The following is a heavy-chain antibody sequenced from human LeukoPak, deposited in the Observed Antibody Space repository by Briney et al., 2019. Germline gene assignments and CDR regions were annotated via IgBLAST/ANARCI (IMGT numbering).Heavy chain of an antibody. D-gene: IGHD2-15*01. V-gene: IGHV3-23*01. CDR3: AKDQYCSGGSCYSNYDY. J-gene: IGHJ4*02. Sequence: PGGSLRLSCAASGFTFSSYAMSWVRQAPGKGLEWVSAISASGGSTYYADSVKGRFTISRDNSKNTLYLQMNSLRAEDTAVYYCAKDQYCSGGSCYSNYDYWGQGTLVTVSS. CDR2: ISASGGST. CDR1: GFTFSSYA.